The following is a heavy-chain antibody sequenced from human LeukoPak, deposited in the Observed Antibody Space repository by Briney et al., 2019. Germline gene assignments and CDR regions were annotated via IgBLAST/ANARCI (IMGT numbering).Heavy chain of an antibody. Sequence: ASVKVSCKTSGYTFTRYYIHWVRQAPGEGLEWMGWINPDSGATNYAQKFQGSVTMTRETSINTAYMDLTRLRSDDTAVYYCARVTSSGYWFDPWGRGTLVTVSS. V-gene: IGHV1-2*02. D-gene: IGHD3-22*01. CDR3: ARVTSSGYWFDP. J-gene: IGHJ5*02. CDR2: INPDSGAT. CDR1: GYTFTRYY.